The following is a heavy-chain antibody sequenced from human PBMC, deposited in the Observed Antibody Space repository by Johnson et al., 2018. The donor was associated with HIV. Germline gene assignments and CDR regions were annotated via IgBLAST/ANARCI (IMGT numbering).Heavy chain of an antibody. CDR2: INQDGSEK. Sequence: VQLVESGGGLVKPGGSLRLSCAASGFTFSRYWMNWVRQAPGKGLEWVANINQDGSEKYYVDSVKGRFTISRDNAKNSLYLQMNSLRVEDTGVYFCAKQGSDPPLWGQGTLVTVSS. J-gene: IGHJ3*01. CDR1: GFTFSRYW. CDR3: AKQGSDPPL. V-gene: IGHV3-7*05.